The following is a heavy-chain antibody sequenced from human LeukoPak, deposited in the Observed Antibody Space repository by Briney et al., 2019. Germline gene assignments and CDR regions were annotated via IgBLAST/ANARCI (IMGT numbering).Heavy chain of an antibody. V-gene: IGHV3-23*01. CDR2: ISGSGGST. CDR3: ARDSSMLRGPLVIYYFDF. J-gene: IGHJ4*02. D-gene: IGHD3-10*01. CDR1: GFTFSSYA. Sequence: QSGGSLRLSCAASGFTFSSYAMSWVRQAPGEGLEWVSHISGSGGSTYYADSVKGRFTISRDNSKNTLYLQMNSLRPEDTAVYYCARDSSMLRGPLVIYYFDFWGQGTLVTVSS.